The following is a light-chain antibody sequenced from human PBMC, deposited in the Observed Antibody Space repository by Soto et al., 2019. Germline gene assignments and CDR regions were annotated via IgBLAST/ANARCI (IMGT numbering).Light chain of an antibody. V-gene: IGLV1-44*01. Sequence: QSVLTQPPSASGTPGQRVTISCSGSSSNIASNTVSWYQQVPGTAPKVLMYSNNQRSSGVPDRLSGSKSGTSASLAISGLQSEDEADYYCAAWDDSLKGVVFGGGTQLTVL. J-gene: IGLJ2*01. CDR1: SSNIASNT. CDR2: SNN. CDR3: AAWDDSLKGVV.